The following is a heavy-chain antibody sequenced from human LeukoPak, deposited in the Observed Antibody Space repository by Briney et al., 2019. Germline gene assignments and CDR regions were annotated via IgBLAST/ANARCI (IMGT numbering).Heavy chain of an antibody. Sequence: ASVKVSCKVSGYSLSELPVHWVRQAPGRGLEWMGGSDSEDGETTYAQRFQGRVTMTEDISTDTAYMEVSSLKSEDTAMYFCATGLEKWLQPYIFNIWGQGTMVTVSS. CDR1: GYSLSELP. CDR2: SDSEDGET. J-gene: IGHJ3*02. D-gene: IGHD5-24*01. V-gene: IGHV1-24*01. CDR3: ATGLEKWLQPYIFNI.